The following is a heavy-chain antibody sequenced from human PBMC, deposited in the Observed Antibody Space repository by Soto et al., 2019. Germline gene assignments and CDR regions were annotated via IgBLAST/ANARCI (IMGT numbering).Heavy chain of an antibody. Sequence: SGGGVVQPGRSLRLSCAASGFTFSSYAMHWVRQAPGKGLEWVAVISYDGSNKYYADSVKGRFTISRDNSKNTLYLQMNSLRAEDTAVYYCAKAARTDYGDYAPYYFDYWGQGTLVTVSS. CDR2: ISYDGSNK. D-gene: IGHD4-17*01. V-gene: IGHV3-30-3*01. J-gene: IGHJ4*02. CDR3: AKAARTDYGDYAPYYFDY. CDR1: GFTFSSYA.